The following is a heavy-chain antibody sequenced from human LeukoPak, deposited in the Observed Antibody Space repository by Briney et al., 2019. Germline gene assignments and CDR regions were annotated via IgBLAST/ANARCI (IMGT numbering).Heavy chain of an antibody. V-gene: IGHV3-23*01. CDR3: ATITGTTE. J-gene: IGHJ4*02. CDR2: ISGSGGST. CDR1: GFNFRNAW. Sequence: GGSLRLSCTASGFNFRNAWMCWVRQAPGKGLEWVSAISGSGGSTYYADSVKGRFTISRDNSKNTLYLQMNSLRAEDTAVYYCATITGTTEWGQGTLVTVSS. D-gene: IGHD1-7*01.